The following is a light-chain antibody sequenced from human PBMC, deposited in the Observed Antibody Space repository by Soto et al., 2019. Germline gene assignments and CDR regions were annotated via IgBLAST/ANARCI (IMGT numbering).Light chain of an antibody. CDR3: QAWHSSTGV. Sequence: SYELTQPPSVSVSPGQTANITCSGDKLGNKYTSWYQQKSGQSPVLVIYEDSKRPTGIPERFSGSNSGTTATLTISETQAMDEADYYCQAWHSSTGVFGGGTKLTVL. CDR2: EDS. J-gene: IGLJ2*01. CDR1: KLGNKY. V-gene: IGLV3-1*01.